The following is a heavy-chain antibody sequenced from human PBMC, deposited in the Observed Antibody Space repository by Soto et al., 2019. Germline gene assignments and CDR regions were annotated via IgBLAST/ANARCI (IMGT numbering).Heavy chain of an antibody. CDR2: IYYSGST. V-gene: IGHV4-39*01. CDR3: ARRDRVDSSGYFYY. CDR1: GGSISSSSYY. J-gene: IGHJ4*02. Sequence: QLQLQESGPGLVKPSETLSLTCTVSGGSISSSSYYWGWIRQPPGKGLEWIGSIYYSGSTYYNPSLKSRVTISVDTSKNQFSLKLSSVTAADTAVYYCARRDRVDSSGYFYYWGQGTLVTVSS. D-gene: IGHD3-22*01.